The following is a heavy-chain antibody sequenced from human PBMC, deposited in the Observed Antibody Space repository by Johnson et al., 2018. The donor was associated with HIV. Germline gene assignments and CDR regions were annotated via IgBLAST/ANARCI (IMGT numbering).Heavy chain of an antibody. D-gene: IGHD6-13*01. CDR3: AKNFGKILAAGGLEVGDAFDI. V-gene: IGHV3-66*01. CDR2: IYSRDTT. J-gene: IGHJ3*02. Sequence: MLLVESGGGLVQPGGSLRLSCAVSGFTVINNYMTWVRQAPGKGLEWVSIIYSRDTTYYADSVKGRFSISRDSSKNTLYLQMNSLRDEDTAVYYCAKNFGKILAAGGLEVGDAFDIWGQGTMVTVSS. CDR1: GFTVINNY.